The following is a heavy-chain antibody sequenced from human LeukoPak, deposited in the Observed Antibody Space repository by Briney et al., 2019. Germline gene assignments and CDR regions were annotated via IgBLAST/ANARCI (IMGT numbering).Heavy chain of an antibody. J-gene: IGHJ6*03. CDR3: ARADIVVVPAAILVAEWTPYYYYYMDV. CDR1: GDSVSSNSAA. D-gene: IGHD2-2*01. CDR2: TYYRSKWYN. V-gene: IGHV6-1*01. Sequence: SQTLSLTCAISGDSVSSNSAAWNWIRQSPSRGLEWLGRTYYRSKWYNDYAVSVKSRITINPDTSKNQFSLQLNSVTPEDTAVYYCARADIVVVPAAILVAEWTPYYYYYMDVWGKGTTVTVSS.